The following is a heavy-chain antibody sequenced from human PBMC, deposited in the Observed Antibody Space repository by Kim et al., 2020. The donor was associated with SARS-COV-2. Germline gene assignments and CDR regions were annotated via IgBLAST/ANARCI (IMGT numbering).Heavy chain of an antibody. Sequence: GGSLRLSCTASGFTFGDYAMSWVRQAPGKGLEWVGFIRSKAYGGTTEYAASVKGRFTISRDDSKSIAYLQMNSLKTEDTAVYYCHPKYSYGHNWGQGTLVTVSS. CDR1: GFTFGDYA. CDR3: HPKYSYGHN. CDR2: IRSKAYGGTT. J-gene: IGHJ4*02. V-gene: IGHV3-49*04. D-gene: IGHD5-18*01.